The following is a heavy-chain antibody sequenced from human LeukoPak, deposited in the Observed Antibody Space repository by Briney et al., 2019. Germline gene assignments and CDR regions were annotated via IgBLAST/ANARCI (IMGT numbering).Heavy chain of an antibody. Sequence: GASVKVSCKASGYTFTRHYMHWVRQAPGQGLEWMGVINPGGSWTSYAQKFQGRVTMTRNMSTSTDYMELSSLRSEDTAVYYCARDNSVGDTAWWFDPWGQGTLVTVSS. V-gene: IGHV1-46*01. CDR3: ARDNSVGDTAWWFDP. D-gene: IGHD1-26*01. CDR1: GYTFTRHY. J-gene: IGHJ5*02. CDR2: INPGGSWT.